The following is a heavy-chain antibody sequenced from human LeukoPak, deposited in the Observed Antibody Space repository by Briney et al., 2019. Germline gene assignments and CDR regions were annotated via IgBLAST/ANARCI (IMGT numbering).Heavy chain of an antibody. V-gene: IGHV1-2*06. CDR2: INPNNGDT. J-gene: IGHJ5*02. Sequence: ASVKVSCKTSGYPFTDYYMHWVRQAPGQGLEWMGRINPNNGDTDYPQKFQGRVTMTRDKSISTAYMELRSLRSDDTAVYYCARDEYYDFWSGWANWFDPWGQGTLVTVSS. CDR3: ARDEYYDFWSGWANWFDP. D-gene: IGHD3-3*01. CDR1: GYPFTDYY.